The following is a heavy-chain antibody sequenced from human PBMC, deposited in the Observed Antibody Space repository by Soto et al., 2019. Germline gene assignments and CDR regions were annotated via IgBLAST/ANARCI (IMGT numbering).Heavy chain of an antibody. CDR2: ISGSGGST. CDR1: GFTFSSYA. J-gene: IGHJ5*02. CDR3: AKHKQQLVLLNWFDP. D-gene: IGHD6-13*01. Sequence: TGGSLRLSCAASGFTFSSYAMSWVRQAPGKGLEWVSAISGSGGSTYYADSVKGRFTISRDNSKNTLYLQMNSLRAEDTAVYYCAKHKQQLVLLNWFDPWGQGTLVTVSS. V-gene: IGHV3-23*01.